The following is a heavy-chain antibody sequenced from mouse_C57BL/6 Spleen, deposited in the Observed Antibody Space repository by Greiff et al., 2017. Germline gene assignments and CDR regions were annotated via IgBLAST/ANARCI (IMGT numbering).Heavy chain of an antibody. CDR1: GYAFSSYW. J-gene: IGHJ3*01. Sequence: VQLQQSGAELVKPGASVKISCKASGYAFSSYWMNWVKQRPGKGLEGIGQIYPGDGDTNYNGKFKGKATLTADKSSSTAYMQLSSLTSEDSAVYFCARDDYDEGVWFAYWGQGTLVTVSA. V-gene: IGHV1-80*01. CDR3: ARDDYDEGVWFAY. D-gene: IGHD2-4*01. CDR2: IYPGDGDT.